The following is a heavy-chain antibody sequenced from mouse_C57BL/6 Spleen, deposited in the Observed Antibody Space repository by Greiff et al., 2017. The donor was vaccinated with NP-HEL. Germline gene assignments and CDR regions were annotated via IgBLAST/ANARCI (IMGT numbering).Heavy chain of an antibody. V-gene: IGHV7-3*01. D-gene: IGHD2-3*01. CDR2: IRNKANGFTT. CDR3: ARYPDDGYYDYAMDY. J-gene: IGHJ4*01. Sequence: EVQGVESGGGLVQPGGSLSLSCAASGFTFTAYYMSWVRQPPGKALEWLGFIRNKANGFTTEYSASVKGRFTISIAHSHSILSLQMNARRAEDSATYYCARYPDDGYYDYAMDYWGQGTSVTVSS. CDR1: GFTFTAYY.